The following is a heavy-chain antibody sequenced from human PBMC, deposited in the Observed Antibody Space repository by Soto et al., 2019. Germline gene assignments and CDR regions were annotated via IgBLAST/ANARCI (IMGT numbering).Heavy chain of an antibody. CDR1: GYTCTTYG. Sequence: QVHLVQCGAEVKKPGASVKVSCQASGYTCTTYGITWVRQAPGQGLEWMGWISAHNGNTNYAQKLQGRVTVTRDTSTSTAYMELRSLRSDDTAVYYCARGRYGDYWGQGALVTVSS. J-gene: IGHJ4*02. D-gene: IGHD1-1*01. V-gene: IGHV1-18*01. CDR3: ARGRYGDY. CDR2: ISAHNGNT.